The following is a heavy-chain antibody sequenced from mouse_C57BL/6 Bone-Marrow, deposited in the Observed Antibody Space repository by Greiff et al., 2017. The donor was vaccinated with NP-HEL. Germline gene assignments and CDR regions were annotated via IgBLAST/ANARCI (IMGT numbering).Heavy chain of an antibody. Sequence: QVHVKQSGAELARPGASVKLSCKASGYTFTSYGISWVKQRTGQGLEWIGEIYPRSGNTYYNEKFKGKATLTADKSSSTAYMELRSLTSEDSAVYFCASGKKGFDYWGQGTTLTVSS. CDR1: GYTFTSYG. CDR3: ASGKKGFDY. V-gene: IGHV1-81*01. CDR2: IYPRSGNT. J-gene: IGHJ2*01. D-gene: IGHD2-1*01.